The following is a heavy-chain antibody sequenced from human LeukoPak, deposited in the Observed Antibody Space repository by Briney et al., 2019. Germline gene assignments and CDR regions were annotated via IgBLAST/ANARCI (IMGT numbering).Heavy chain of an antibody. D-gene: IGHD4-23*01. Sequence: SKTLSLTCTVSGGSISSGDYYWSWIRQPPGKGLEWIGYIYYSGSTYYNPSLKSRVTISVDTSKNQFSLKLSSVTAADTAVYYCASSTVGDDHYYYYYGMDVWGQGTTVTVSS. V-gene: IGHV4-30-4*01. CDR3: ASSTVGDDHYYYYYGMDV. J-gene: IGHJ6*02. CDR2: IYYSGST. CDR1: GGSISSGDYY.